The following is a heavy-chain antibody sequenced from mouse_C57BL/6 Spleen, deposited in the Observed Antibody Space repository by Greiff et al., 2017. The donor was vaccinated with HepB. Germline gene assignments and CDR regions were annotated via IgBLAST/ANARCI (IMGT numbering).Heavy chain of an antibody. CDR2: IYPGSGST. V-gene: IGHV1-55*01. Sequence: QVQLQQSGAELMKPGASVKLSCKASGYTFTGYWIAWVKQRPGHGLEWIGEIYPGSGSTNYNEKFKSKATLTVDTSSSTAYMQLSSLTSEDSAVYYCAREFSTGSFDYWGQGTTLTVAS. D-gene: IGHD4-1*02. J-gene: IGHJ2*01. CDR3: AREFSTGSFDY. CDR1: GYTFTGYW.